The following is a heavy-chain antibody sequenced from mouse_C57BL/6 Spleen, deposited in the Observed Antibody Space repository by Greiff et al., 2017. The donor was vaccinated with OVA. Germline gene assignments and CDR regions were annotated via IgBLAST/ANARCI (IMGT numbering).Heavy chain of an antibody. CDR3: ASFYGYDVYFDY. Sequence: DVKLVESGGGLVKPGGSLKLSCAASGFTFSSYAMSWVRQTPEKRLEWVATISDGGSYTYYPDNVKGRFTISRDNAKNNLYLQMSHLKSEDAAMYYCASFYGYDVYFDYWGQGTTLTVSS. D-gene: IGHD2-2*01. CDR2: ISDGGSYT. J-gene: IGHJ2*01. CDR1: GFTFSSYA. V-gene: IGHV5-4*03.